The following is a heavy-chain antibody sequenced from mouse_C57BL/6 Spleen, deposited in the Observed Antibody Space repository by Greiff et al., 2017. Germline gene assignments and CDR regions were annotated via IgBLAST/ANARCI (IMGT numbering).Heavy chain of an antibody. V-gene: IGHV1-55*01. CDR3: ARGHYYGSSYDYFDY. Sequence: QFQLQQPGAELVKPGASVKMSCKASGYTFTSYWITWVKQRPGQGLEWIGDIYPGSGSTNYNEKFKSKATLTVDTSSSKAYMQLSSLTSEDSAVYYWARGHYYGSSYDYFDYWGQGTTLTVSS. CDR2: IYPGSGST. J-gene: IGHJ2*01. CDR1: GYTFTSYW. D-gene: IGHD1-1*01.